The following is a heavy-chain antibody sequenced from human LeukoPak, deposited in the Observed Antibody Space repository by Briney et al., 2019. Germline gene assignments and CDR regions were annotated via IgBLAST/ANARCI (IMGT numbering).Heavy chain of an antibody. Sequence: GGSLRLSCAASGFTFSNAWMSWVRQAPGKGLEWVGRIKSKTDGGTTDYAAPVKGRFTISRDDSKNTLYLQMNSLKTEDTAVYYCATTLREGAFDIWGQGTMVTVSS. D-gene: IGHD3-10*01. J-gene: IGHJ3*02. CDR3: ATTLREGAFDI. CDR2: IKSKTDGGTT. V-gene: IGHV3-15*01. CDR1: GFTFSNAW.